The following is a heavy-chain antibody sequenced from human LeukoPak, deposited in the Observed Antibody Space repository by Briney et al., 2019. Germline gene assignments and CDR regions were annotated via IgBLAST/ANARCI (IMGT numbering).Heavy chain of an antibody. CDR1: GFTFTYYG. J-gene: IGHJ4*02. CDR2: INSGGSST. Sequence: GDSLRLSCAASGFTFTYYGMSWVRQAPGRGLEGVSAINSGGSSTQYADSVKGRFTISRDNSKNPLYLQMNTLRAEDTAVYYCAKDRICNSGNCHYFGNWGQGTLVAVSS. CDR3: AKDRICNSGNCHYFGN. D-gene: IGHD1-26*01. V-gene: IGHV3-23*01.